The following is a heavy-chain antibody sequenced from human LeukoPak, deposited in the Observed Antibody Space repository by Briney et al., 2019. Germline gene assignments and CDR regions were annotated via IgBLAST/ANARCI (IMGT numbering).Heavy chain of an antibody. V-gene: IGHV3-21*01. CDR2: ISSSSSYI. D-gene: IGHD4-23*01. CDR1: GFTFSSYS. Sequence: PGGPLRLSCAASGFTFSSYSMNWVRQAPGRGLEWVSSISSSSSYIYYADSVKGRFTISRDNAKNSLYLQMNSLRAEDTAVYYCAPYPLGGDFQHWGQGTLVTVSS. CDR3: APYPLGGDFQH. J-gene: IGHJ1*01.